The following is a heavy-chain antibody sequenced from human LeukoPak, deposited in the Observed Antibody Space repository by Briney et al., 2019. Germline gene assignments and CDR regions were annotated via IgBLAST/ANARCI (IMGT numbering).Heavy chain of an antibody. CDR3: ARAGGSTVSHSDY. CDR1: GFTFSSYS. Sequence: RTGGSLRLSCAASGFTFSSYSMNWIRQAPGKGLEWVSSISSSTSYIYYADSVKGRFTISKDNAKNSLYLQTNSLRAEDTAVYYCARAGGSTVSHSDYWGQGTLVTVSS. J-gene: IGHJ4*02. D-gene: IGHD4-17*01. CDR2: ISSSTSYI. V-gene: IGHV3-21*01.